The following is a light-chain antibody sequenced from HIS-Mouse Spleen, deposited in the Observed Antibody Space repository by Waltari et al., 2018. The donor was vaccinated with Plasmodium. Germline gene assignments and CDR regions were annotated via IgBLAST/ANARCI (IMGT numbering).Light chain of an antibody. CDR2: DGS. J-gene: IGKJ5*01. CDR3: QQFNSYSIT. V-gene: IGKV1-13*02. CDR1: QGISSA. Sequence: AIRLTQSPSSLSASVGDRVTITCRASQGISSALAWYQQKPGKAPKLLIYDGSSLESGVPSRFSGSGSGTDFTLTISSLQPEDFATYYCQQFNSYSITFGQGTRLEIK.